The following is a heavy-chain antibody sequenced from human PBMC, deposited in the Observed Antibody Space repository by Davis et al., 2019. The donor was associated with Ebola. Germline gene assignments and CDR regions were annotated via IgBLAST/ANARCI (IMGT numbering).Heavy chain of an antibody. CDR3: AKQSGYYYYYYYMDV. J-gene: IGHJ6*03. CDR2: ISGSGGST. CDR1: GFTFSSYA. Sequence: GESLKISCAASGFTFSSYAMSWVRQAPGKGLEWVSAISGSGGSTYYADSVKGRFTISRDNSKNTLYLQMNSLRAEDTAVYYCAKQSGYYYYYYYMDVWGKGTTVTVSS. D-gene: IGHD3-3*01. V-gene: IGHV3-23*01.